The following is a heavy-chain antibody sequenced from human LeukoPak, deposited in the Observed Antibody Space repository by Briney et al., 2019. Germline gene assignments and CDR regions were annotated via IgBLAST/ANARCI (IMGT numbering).Heavy chain of an antibody. CDR3: ARDPMAGTFRAFDI. Sequence: PSETLSLTCTDSGGSISSYYWSWIRQPAGKGLEWIGRIYSRGSTNYNPSLQSRVTMSVDTSKNQISLKLNSVTAADTAVYYCARDPMAGTFRAFDIWGQGTMVTVSS. D-gene: IGHD6-19*01. J-gene: IGHJ3*02. V-gene: IGHV4-4*07. CDR2: IYSRGST. CDR1: GGSISSYY.